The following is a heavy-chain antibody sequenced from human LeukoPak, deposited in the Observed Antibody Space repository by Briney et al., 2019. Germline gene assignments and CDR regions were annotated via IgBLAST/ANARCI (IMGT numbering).Heavy chain of an antibody. J-gene: IGHJ1*01. CDR1: GGSISDVDHY. Sequence: SDTLSLTCTVSGGSISDVDHYWGWIRQPPGKGLEEIGSFHGGSPYYNPSFKSRVTMSLDTPKNHFSLNLHSVTAADTAVYYCARGRRGGAYGYPDNWGQGTLVTVSS. CDR2: FHGGSP. D-gene: IGHD5-18*01. CDR3: ARGRRGGAYGYPDN. V-gene: IGHV4-39*07.